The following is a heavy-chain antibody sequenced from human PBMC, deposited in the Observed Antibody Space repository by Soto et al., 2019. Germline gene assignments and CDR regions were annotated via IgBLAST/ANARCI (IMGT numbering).Heavy chain of an antibody. V-gene: IGHV3-30-3*01. CDR3: ARPRLGGFAFDI. J-gene: IGHJ3*02. CDR1: GFTFSSYA. D-gene: IGHD5-12*01. Sequence: LRLSCAASGFTFSSYAMHWVRQAPGKGLEWVAVISYDGSNKYYADSVKGRFTISRDNSKNTLYLQMNSLRAEDTAVYYCARPRLGGFAFDIWGQGTMVTVSS. CDR2: ISYDGSNK.